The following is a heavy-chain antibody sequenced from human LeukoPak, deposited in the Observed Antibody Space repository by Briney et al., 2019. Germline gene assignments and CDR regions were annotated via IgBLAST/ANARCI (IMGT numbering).Heavy chain of an antibody. V-gene: IGHV4-38-2*02. CDR2: IYHSGST. Sequence: SETLSLTCTVSGYSISSGYYWGWIRQPPGKGLEWIGSIYHSGSTYYNPSLKSRVTISVDTSKNQFSLKLSSVTAADTAVYYCARLRRDPMTLLFRARRDNNWFDPWGQGTLVTVSS. CDR1: GYSISSGYY. D-gene: IGHD3-10*01. J-gene: IGHJ5*02. CDR3: ARLRRDPMTLLFRARRDNNWFDP.